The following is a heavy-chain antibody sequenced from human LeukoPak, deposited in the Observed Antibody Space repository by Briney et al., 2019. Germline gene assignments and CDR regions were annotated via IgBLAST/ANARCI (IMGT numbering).Heavy chain of an antibody. CDR1: GGSISGHY. CDR3: ARDHPSYDSIRGWFDP. Sequence: SETLSLTCTVAGGSISGHYWNWIRQPAGKELEWIGRIYSSGSTNYNPSLKSRVTMSVDSSKRQFSLRLNSATAADTAVYYCARDHPSYDSIRGWFDPWGQGTLVTVSS. CDR2: IYSSGST. J-gene: IGHJ5*02. V-gene: IGHV4-4*07. D-gene: IGHD3-22*01.